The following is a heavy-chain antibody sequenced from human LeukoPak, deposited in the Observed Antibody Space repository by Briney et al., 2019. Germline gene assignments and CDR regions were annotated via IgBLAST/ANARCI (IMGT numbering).Heavy chain of an antibody. J-gene: IGHJ4*02. D-gene: IGHD3-3*01. Sequence: LRLSCAASGFTFSSYEMNWVRQAPGKGLEWIGEINHSGSTNYNPSLKSRVTISVDTSKKQFSLKLSSVTAADTAVYYCARVNGFGVVTRVWGQGTLVTVSS. CDR1: GFTFSSYE. V-gene: IGHV4-34*01. CDR2: INHSGST. CDR3: ARVNGFGVVTRV.